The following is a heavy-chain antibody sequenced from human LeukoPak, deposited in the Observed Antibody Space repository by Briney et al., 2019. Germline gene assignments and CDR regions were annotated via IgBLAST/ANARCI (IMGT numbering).Heavy chain of an antibody. J-gene: IGHJ4*02. CDR3: ARGVHVRVYDSNPHYGHY. CDR1: GYTFTGYY. Sequence: GASVKVSCKASGYTFTGYYIFWVRQAPGQGLEWMGIINPRTGSTSYSQKFQGRVTMTRDMSTSTVYMELSSLRSEDTALYYCARGVHVRVYDSNPHYGHYWGQGTLVTVSS. D-gene: IGHD3-22*01. V-gene: IGHV1-46*01. CDR2: INPRTGST.